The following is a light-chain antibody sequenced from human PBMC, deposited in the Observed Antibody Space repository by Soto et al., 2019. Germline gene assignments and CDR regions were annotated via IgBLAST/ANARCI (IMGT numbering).Light chain of an antibody. CDR1: QSVRSH. V-gene: IGKV3-11*01. J-gene: IGKJ5*01. Sequence: EIVLTQSPATLSLSPGERATLSCRGSQSVRSHLVWYQQKPGQAPRLLIYEASNRATGIPARFSGSGSGTDFTLTISSLEPEDFAVYYCQHYGNSPLTFGQGTRLEI. CDR3: QHYGNSPLT. CDR2: EAS.